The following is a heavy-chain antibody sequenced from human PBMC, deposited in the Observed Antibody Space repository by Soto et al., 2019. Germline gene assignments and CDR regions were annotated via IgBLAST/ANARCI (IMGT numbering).Heavy chain of an antibody. D-gene: IGHD3-16*01. Sequence: SDTLSLTCTVSGGSISIGGYYWSWIRQHPGKGLEWIGYIYYSGSTYYNPSLKSRVTISVDTSKNQFSLKLSSVTAADTAVYYCARTTSWAAPFDIWGQGTMVTVSS. V-gene: IGHV4-31*03. J-gene: IGHJ3*02. CDR2: IYYSGST. CDR1: GGSISIGGYY. CDR3: ARTTSWAAPFDI.